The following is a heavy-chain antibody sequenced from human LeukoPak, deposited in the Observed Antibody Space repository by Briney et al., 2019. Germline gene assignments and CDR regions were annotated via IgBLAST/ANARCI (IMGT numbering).Heavy chain of an antibody. Sequence: GGSLRLSCEASGFFFSSYCMHWVRQAPGKGLEWLAVISGDGTNKYYAESVKGRFTISRDNSKTTVLVQLNSLRVEDTAVYYCARCRENDFWSGSPVDHWGQGTLVTVSS. V-gene: IGHV3-30-3*01. CDR2: ISGDGTNK. CDR3: ARCRENDFWSGSPVDH. CDR1: GFFFSSYC. D-gene: IGHD3-3*01. J-gene: IGHJ4*02.